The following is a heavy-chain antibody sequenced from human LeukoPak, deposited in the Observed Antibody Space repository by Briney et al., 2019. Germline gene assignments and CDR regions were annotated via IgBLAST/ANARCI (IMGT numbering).Heavy chain of an antibody. V-gene: IGHV4-34*01. D-gene: IGHD2-21*01. CDR1: GGSFSGYY. Sequence: SETLSLTCAVYGGSFSGYYWSWIRQPPGKGLEWIGEINHSGSTNYNPSLKSRVTISVDTSKNQFSLKLSSVTAADTAVYYCARGVDVDGFDPWGQGTLVTVSS. CDR2: INHSGST. CDR3: ARGVDVDGFDP. J-gene: IGHJ5*02.